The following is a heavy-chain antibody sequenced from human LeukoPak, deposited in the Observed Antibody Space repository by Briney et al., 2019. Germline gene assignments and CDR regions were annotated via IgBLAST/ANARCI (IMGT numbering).Heavy chain of an antibody. V-gene: IGHV4-34*01. Sequence: PSETLPLTCAVYGGSFSGYYWSWIRQPPGKRLEWIGEINHSGSTNYNPSLKSRVTISVDTSKNQFSLKLSSVTAADTAVYYCASYYGFYYYGMDVWGQGTTVTVSS. D-gene: IGHD3-3*01. CDR3: ASYYGFYYYGMDV. CDR1: GGSFSGYY. J-gene: IGHJ6*02. CDR2: INHSGST.